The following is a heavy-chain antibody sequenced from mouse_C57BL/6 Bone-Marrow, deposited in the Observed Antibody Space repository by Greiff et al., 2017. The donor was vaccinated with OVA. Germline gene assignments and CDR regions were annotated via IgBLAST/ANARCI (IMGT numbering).Heavy chain of an antibody. V-gene: IGHV5-15*01. CDR3: ARQGGNGGYFDV. CDR1: GFTFSDYG. CDR2: ISNLAYSI. Sequence: EVHLVESGGGLVQPGGSLKLSCAASGFTFSDYGMAWVRQAPRKGPEWVAFISNLAYSIYYADTVTGRFTISRENAKNTLYLEMSSLRSEDTAMYYCARQGGNGGYFDVWGTGTTVTVSS. J-gene: IGHJ1*03. D-gene: IGHD2-1*01.